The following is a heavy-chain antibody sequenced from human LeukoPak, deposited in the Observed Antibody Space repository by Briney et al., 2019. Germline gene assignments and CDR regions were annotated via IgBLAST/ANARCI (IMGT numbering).Heavy chain of an antibody. J-gene: IGHJ3*02. Sequence: SVKVSCKASGGTFSSYAISWVRQAPGQGLEWMGGIIPIFGTANYAQKFQGRVTITADESTSPAYMELSSLRSEDTAVYYCARGWSGYLHDAFDIWGQGTMVTVSS. CDR2: IIPIFGTA. D-gene: IGHD3-3*01. V-gene: IGHV1-69*01. CDR1: GGTFSSYA. CDR3: ARGWSGYLHDAFDI.